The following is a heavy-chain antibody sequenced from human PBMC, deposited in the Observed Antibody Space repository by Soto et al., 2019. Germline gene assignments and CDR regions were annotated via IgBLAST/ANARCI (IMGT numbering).Heavy chain of an antibody. J-gene: IGHJ4*02. Sequence: KQSQTLSLPCAISGDRVSNKNAAWSWIRQAPSRGLEWLGRTYYRSKWYNEYAVSVKSRISINPDTSKNQFSLQLNSVTPEDTAVYYCARKGAHYFDSWGQGTLVTVSS. CDR1: GDRVSNKNAA. CDR2: TYYRSKWYN. CDR3: ARKGAHYFDS. V-gene: IGHV6-1*01. D-gene: IGHD3-16*01.